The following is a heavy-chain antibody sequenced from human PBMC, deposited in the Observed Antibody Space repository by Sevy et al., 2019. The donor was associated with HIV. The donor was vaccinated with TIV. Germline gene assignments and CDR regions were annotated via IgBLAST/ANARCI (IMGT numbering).Heavy chain of an antibody. CDR1: GFTFSSYA. D-gene: IGHD6-19*01. J-gene: IGHJ3*02. CDR2: ISYDGSNK. V-gene: IGHV3-30-3*01. CDR3: AREGAVAAAFDI. Sequence: GSLRLSCAASGFTFSSYAMHWVRQAPGKGLEWVAVISYDGSNKYYADSVKGRFTISRDNSKNTLYLQMNSLRAEDTAVYYCAREGAVAAAFDIWGQGTMVNVSS.